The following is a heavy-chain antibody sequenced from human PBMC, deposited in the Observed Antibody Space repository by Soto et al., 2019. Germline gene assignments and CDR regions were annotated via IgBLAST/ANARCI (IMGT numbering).Heavy chain of an antibody. CDR2: IIPIFGTA. Sequence: SVKVSCKASGGTFGSYAIRWVRQAPGPGLEWMGGIIPIFGTAKYAQKFQGRVTITADESTSTAYMELSSLRSEDTAVYYCARSRVPITMVRGVVGAPSYYYYGMDVWGQGTTVTVSS. D-gene: IGHD3-10*01. J-gene: IGHJ6*02. V-gene: IGHV1-69*13. CDR3: ARSRVPITMVRGVVGAPSYYYYGMDV. CDR1: GGTFGSYA.